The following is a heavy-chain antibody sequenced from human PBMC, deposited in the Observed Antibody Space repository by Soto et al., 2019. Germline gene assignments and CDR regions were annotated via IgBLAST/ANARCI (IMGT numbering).Heavy chain of an antibody. Sequence: SETLSLTCAVSGGSISSSNWWSWVRQPPGKGLEWIGEIYHSGSTNYNPSLKSRVTISVDKSKNQFSLKLSSVTAADTAVYYCASGKTGTTSGGMDVWGQGTTVTVSS. CDR1: GGSISSSNW. D-gene: IGHD1-7*01. CDR3: ASGKTGTTSGGMDV. V-gene: IGHV4-4*02. CDR2: IYHSGST. J-gene: IGHJ6*02.